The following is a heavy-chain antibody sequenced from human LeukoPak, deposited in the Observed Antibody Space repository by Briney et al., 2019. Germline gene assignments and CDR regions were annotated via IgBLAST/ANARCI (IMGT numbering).Heavy chain of an antibody. CDR2: IYYSGST. V-gene: IGHV4-39*01. CDR3: ASLSRRYYFDY. J-gene: IGHJ4*02. Sequence: PSETLSLTCTVSGGSISSSSYYWGWIRQPPGKGLEWIGSIYYSGSTYYNPSLKSRVTISVDTSKNQFSLKLSSVTAADTAVYYCASLSRRYYFDYWGQGTLVTVSS. CDR1: GGSISSSSYY.